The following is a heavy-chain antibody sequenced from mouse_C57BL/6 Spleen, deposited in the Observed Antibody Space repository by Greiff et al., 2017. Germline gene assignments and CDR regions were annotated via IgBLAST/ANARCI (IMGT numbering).Heavy chain of an antibody. Sequence: QVQLQQSGPELVKPGASVKISCKASGYAFSSSWMNWVKQRPGKGLEWIGRIYPGDGDTNYNGKFKGKATLTADKSSSTAYMQLSSLTSEDSAVYSCASAITTVVADYWGQGTTLTVSS. V-gene: IGHV1-82*01. CDR2: IYPGDGDT. CDR3: ASAITTVVADY. CDR1: GYAFSSSW. D-gene: IGHD1-1*01. J-gene: IGHJ2*01.